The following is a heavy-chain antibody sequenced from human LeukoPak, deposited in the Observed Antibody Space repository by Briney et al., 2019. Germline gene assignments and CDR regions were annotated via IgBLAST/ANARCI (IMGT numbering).Heavy chain of an antibody. V-gene: IGHV3-7*01. CDR3: VGGGGWLPDF. D-gene: IGHD6-19*01. CDR2: IKGDGTGT. Sequence: PGGSLRLSCAASGFIFSTHWMNWVRQAPGKGLEWVAIIKGDGTGTPYADSVKGRFTISRDNTKSSLYLQINSLRAEDTAVYYCVGGGGWLPDFWGQGVLVTVSS. CDR1: GFIFSTHW. J-gene: IGHJ4*02.